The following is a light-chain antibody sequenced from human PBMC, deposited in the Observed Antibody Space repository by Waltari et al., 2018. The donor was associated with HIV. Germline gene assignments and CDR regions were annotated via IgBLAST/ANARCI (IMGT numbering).Light chain of an antibody. CDR3: QQYYKWPLT. J-gene: IGKJ5*01. Sequence: EIVMLQSPATLSVSPGERATLSCRASQSVSRKLAWYQQKPGQAPRLLICGASTRSTGIPGRFSGSESGTEFILTISSLQSEDCAVYYCQQYYKWPLTFGQGTRLEIK. V-gene: IGKV3D-15*01. CDR2: GAS. CDR1: QSVSRK.